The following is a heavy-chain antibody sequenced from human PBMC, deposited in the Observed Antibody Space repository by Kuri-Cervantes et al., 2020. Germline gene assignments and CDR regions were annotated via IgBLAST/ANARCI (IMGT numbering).Heavy chain of an antibody. V-gene: IGHV1-3*01. Sequence: ASVKVSCKASGYTFTSYAMHWVRQAPGQRLEWMGWINAGNGNTKYSQKFQGRVTITRDTSTSTVYMELSSLRSEDTAVYYCAGEYRGLDAFDIWGQGTMVTVSS. CDR1: GYTFTSYA. CDR3: AGEYRGLDAFDI. D-gene: IGHD5-12*01. J-gene: IGHJ3*02. CDR2: INAGNGNT.